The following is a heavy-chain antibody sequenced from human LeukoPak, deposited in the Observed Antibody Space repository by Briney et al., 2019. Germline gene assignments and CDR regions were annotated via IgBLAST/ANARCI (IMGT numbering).Heavy chain of an antibody. CDR1: GYTFSSYG. Sequence: ASVKVSCKASGYTFSSYGISWVRQAPGQGPEWMGWISAYNGNTNYAQKLQGRVTMTTDTSTSTAYMELRSLRSDDTAVYYCARDSYGDPPASCHWGQGTLVTVSS. CDR2: ISAYNGNT. D-gene: IGHD4-17*01. V-gene: IGHV1-18*01. CDR3: ARDSYGDPPASCH. J-gene: IGHJ4*02.